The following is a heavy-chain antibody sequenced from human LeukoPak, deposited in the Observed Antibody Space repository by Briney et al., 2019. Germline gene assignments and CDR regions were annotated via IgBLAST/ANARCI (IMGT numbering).Heavy chain of an antibody. J-gene: IGHJ6*02. Sequence: SQTLSLTCAISGDSVSSNSAAWNWIRQSPSRGLEWLGRTYYRSKWYNDYAVSVKSRIIINPDTSKNQFSLQLNSVTPEDTAVYYCARVSGLLGGWYDYYYGMDVWGQGTTVTVSS. CDR1: GDSVSSNSAA. V-gene: IGHV6-1*01. D-gene: IGHD6-19*01. CDR2: TYYRSKWYN. CDR3: ARVSGLLGGWYDYYYGMDV.